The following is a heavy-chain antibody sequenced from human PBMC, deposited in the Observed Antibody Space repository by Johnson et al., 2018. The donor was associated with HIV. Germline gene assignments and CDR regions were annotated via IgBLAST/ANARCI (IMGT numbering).Heavy chain of an antibody. J-gene: IGHJ3*02. D-gene: IGHD5-18*01. CDR3: ARGRGVGRPIQKWLGAAFDI. V-gene: IGHV3-13*01. Sequence: LQPVESGGGWVQPGGSLRLSCPASVFTFSSYDMHWVRPTTGKVLQWVPGIGTAGDTYYSGPVKGRFTISRENAKNSLYLQMNSLRAGDTAVYYCARGRGVGRPIQKWLGAAFDIWGQGTMVTVSS. CDR1: VFTFSSYD. CDR2: IGTAGDT.